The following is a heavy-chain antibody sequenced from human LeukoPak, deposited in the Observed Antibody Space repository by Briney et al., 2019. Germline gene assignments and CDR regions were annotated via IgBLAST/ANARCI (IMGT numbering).Heavy chain of an antibody. J-gene: IGHJ4*02. CDR3: ARDYGSGEFDY. CDR1: GGSISSYH. V-gene: IGHV4-59*01. D-gene: IGHD3-10*01. CDR2: IYYSGST. Sequence: PSETLSLTCTVSGGSISSYHWSWIRQPPGKGLEWIGYIYYSGSTNYNPSLKSRVTISVDTSKNQFSLKLSSVTAADTAVYYCARDYGSGEFDYWGQGTLVTLSS.